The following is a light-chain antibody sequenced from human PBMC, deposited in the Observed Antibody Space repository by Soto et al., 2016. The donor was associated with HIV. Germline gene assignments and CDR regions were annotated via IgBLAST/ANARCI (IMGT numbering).Light chain of an antibody. Sequence: QSPSSLSASVGDRVTITCRASQDITNSLAWYQQKPGKAPKLLLYAASRLESGVPSRFSGRGSGTDYTLTISSLQPEDFATYYCQQYYSTLIFTFGPGTKVDIK. J-gene: IGKJ3*01. V-gene: IGKV1-NL1*01. CDR2: AAS. CDR3: QQYYSTLIFT. CDR1: QDITNS.